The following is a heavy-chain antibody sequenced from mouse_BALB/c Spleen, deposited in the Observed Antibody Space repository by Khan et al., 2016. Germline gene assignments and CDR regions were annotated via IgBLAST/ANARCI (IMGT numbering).Heavy chain of an antibody. V-gene: IGHV5-17*02. CDR1: GFTFSSFG. Sequence: EVELVESGGGLVQPGGSRKLSCAASGFTFSSFGMHWVRQAPEKGLEWVAYISSGSNTIYYEDTLKGRFTISRDNPKNTLFLQMTSLRSEDTAIYYCARSRDVYAMDYWGQGTSVTVSS. CDR2: ISSGSNTI. J-gene: IGHJ4*01. D-gene: IGHD3-3*01. CDR3: ARSRDVYAMDY.